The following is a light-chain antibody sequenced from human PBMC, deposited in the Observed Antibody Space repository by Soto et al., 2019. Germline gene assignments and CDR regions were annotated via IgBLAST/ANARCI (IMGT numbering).Light chain of an antibody. CDR1: SSNIGSGYD. Sequence: QSVVTQPHSVSGAPGQRVTISCTGTSSNIGSGYDVHWYQHLPGTAPKLLIYGNTIRPSGVPDRFSGSKSGTSASLAITGLQAEDEADYYCQSYDRSLRGYVFGTGTKLTVL. CDR3: QSYDRSLRGYV. J-gene: IGLJ1*01. V-gene: IGLV1-40*01. CDR2: GNT.